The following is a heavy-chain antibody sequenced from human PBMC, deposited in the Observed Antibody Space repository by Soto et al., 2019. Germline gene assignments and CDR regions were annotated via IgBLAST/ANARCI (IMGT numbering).Heavy chain of an antibody. CDR1: GYTFTSYG. CDR3: ARDAPPDDY. Sequence: QVQLVQSGAEVKKPGASVKVSCKASGYTFTSYGISWVRQAPGQGLEWMGWISAYNGNTNYAQKLQGSVTMTTATSTTTAYLELRSLRSDATPVYYCARDAPPDDYWGQGTLVTVSS. CDR2: ISAYNGNT. J-gene: IGHJ4*02. V-gene: IGHV1-18*01.